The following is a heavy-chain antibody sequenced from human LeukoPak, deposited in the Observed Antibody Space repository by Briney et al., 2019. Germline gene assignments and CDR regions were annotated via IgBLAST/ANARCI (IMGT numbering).Heavy chain of an antibody. Sequence: GGSLRLSCAASGFTFSSYAMSWVRQAPGKGLEWVSVISGSGGSTYYADSVKGRFTISRDNSKNTLYLQMNSLRAEDTAVYYCARGGRTGDVSLPDYWGQGTLVTVSS. D-gene: IGHD7-27*01. CDR3: ARGGRTGDVSLPDY. J-gene: IGHJ4*02. CDR1: GFTFSSYA. CDR2: ISGSGGST. V-gene: IGHV3-23*01.